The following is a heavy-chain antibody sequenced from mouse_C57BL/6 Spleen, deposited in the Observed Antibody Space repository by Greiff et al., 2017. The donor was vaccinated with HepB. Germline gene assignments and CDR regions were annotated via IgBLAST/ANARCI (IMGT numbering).Heavy chain of an antibody. Sequence: QVQLQQPGAELVKPGASVKMSCKASGYNFTSYWITWVKQRPGQGLEWIGDIYPGSGSTNYNEKFKSKATLSVDTSSSTAYMQLSSLTSEDSAVYYWARNSGSSYGWFAYWGQGTLVTVSA. CDR2: IYPGSGST. J-gene: IGHJ3*01. D-gene: IGHD1-1*01. CDR1: GYNFTSYW. CDR3: ARNSGSSYGWFAY. V-gene: IGHV1-55*01.